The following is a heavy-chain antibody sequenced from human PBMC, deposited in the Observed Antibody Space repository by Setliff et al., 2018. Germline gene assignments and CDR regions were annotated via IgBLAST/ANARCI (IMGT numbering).Heavy chain of an antibody. CDR3: AKAGSGWYGLGDY. V-gene: IGHV3-11*04. Sequence: GGSLRLSCAASGFTFSDYYMTWIRQAPGKGLEWVSYISRGGNTIYYADSVKGRFTISRDNSKNTLYLQMNSLRAEDTAVYYCAKAGSGWYGLGDYWGQGTLVTVSS. CDR1: GFTFSDYY. CDR2: ISRGGNTI. J-gene: IGHJ4*02. D-gene: IGHD6-19*01.